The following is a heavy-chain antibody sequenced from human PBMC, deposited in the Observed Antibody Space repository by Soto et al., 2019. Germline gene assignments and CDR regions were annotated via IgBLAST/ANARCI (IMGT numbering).Heavy chain of an antibody. J-gene: IGHJ3*01. D-gene: IGHD5-12*01. Sequence: EVQLVESGGGLVQPGGSLRLSCAASGFTFSSYAMHWVRKAPGKGLEFVSAITDTGGRANYAHSVECRFTISRDNSKDTLCLQMSSLRTDDTALYYCARVGGASGYVRDGCDVWGQGTMVTVSS. V-gene: IGHV3-64*01. CDR1: GFTFSSYA. CDR2: ITDTGGRA. CDR3: ARVGGASGYVRDGCDV.